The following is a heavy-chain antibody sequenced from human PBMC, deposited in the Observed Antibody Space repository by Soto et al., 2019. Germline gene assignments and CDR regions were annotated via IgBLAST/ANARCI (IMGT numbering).Heavy chain of an antibody. CDR2: ISYDGSNK. Sequence: GGSLRLSCAASGFTFSSYGMHWVRQAPGKGQEWVAVISYDGSNKYYADSVKGRFTISRDNSKNTLYLQMNSLRAKATAAYYFAKVSLNCYDSSCVDYCGQGPLVTVSS. CDR1: GFTFSSYG. D-gene: IGHD3-22*01. J-gene: IGHJ4*02. V-gene: IGHV3-30*18. CDR3: AKVSLNCYDSSCVDY.